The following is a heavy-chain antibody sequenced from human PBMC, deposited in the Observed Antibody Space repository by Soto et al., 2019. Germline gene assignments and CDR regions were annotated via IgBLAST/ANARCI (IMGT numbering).Heavy chain of an antibody. D-gene: IGHD3-10*01. CDR3: AAELGFGKLSVV. V-gene: IGHV1-69*01. CDR2: IIPLFGTT. CDR1: GDTFKNCV. Sequence: QVKVVQSGVEVRRPGSSVKVSYKASGDTFKNCVISWVRQAPGQGLEWMGGIIPLFGTTDFAQRFQGRLTITTDESTTTAYMELSRLRSEDTATYYCAAELGFGKLSVVWGQGTTVIVSS. J-gene: IGHJ6*02.